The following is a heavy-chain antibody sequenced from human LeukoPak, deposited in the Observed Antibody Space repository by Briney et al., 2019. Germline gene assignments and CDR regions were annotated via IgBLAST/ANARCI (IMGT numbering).Heavy chain of an antibody. Sequence: SETLSLTCTVSGGSISSGGYYWSWIRQHPGKGLEWIGYIYYSGSTYYNPSLKSRVTISVDTSKNQFSLKLSSVTAADTAVYYCAREDYVHFNFDLWGRGTLVTVSS. D-gene: IGHD4-17*01. J-gene: IGHJ2*01. CDR2: IYYSGST. CDR1: GGSISSGGYY. V-gene: IGHV4-31*03. CDR3: AREDYVHFNFDL.